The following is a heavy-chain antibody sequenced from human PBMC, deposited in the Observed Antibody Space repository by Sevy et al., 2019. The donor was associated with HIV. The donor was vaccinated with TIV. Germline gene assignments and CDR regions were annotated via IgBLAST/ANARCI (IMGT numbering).Heavy chain of an antibody. D-gene: IGHD3-22*01. CDR2: TYYRSKWFH. CDR1: GDSVSGNSVS. Sequence: SQTLSLTCGISGDSVSGNSVSWNWIRQSPSRGLEWLGRTYYRSKWFHDYAVSVKSRLTINPDTSQNQFSLQLNSVTPEDTAVYFCACYFDNSGYYLHWGQGALVTVSS. CDR3: ACYFDNSGYYLH. J-gene: IGHJ4*02. V-gene: IGHV6-1*01.